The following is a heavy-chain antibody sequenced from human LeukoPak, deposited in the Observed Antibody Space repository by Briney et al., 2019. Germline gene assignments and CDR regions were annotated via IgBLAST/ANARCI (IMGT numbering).Heavy chain of an antibody. CDR2: INWNSGSI. D-gene: IGHD6-13*01. J-gene: IGHJ5*02. V-gene: IGHV3-20*04. Sequence: GGSLRLSCAASGFTFDDYGMSWVRQAPGKGLEWVSGINWNSGSIGYADSVKGRFTISRDNAKNSLYLQMNSLRAEDTALYYCAKDKISDSSSWYTGGGFDPWGQGTLVTVSS. CDR3: AKDKISDSSSWYTGGGFDP. CDR1: GFTFDDYG.